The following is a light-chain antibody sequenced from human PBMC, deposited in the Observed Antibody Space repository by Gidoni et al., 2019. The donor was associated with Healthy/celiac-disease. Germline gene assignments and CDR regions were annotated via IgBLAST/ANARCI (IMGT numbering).Light chain of an antibody. CDR2: GAS. CDR1: QSVSSCY. V-gene: IGKV3-20*01. Sequence: EIVFTQSPGTLSLSPGERATLPCRASQSVSSCYLAWYQQKPGQAPRLLIYGASSRATGIPDRFSGSGSGTDFTLTISRLEPEDFAVYYCQQYGSSPYTFXQXTKLEIK. J-gene: IGKJ2*01. CDR3: QQYGSSPYT.